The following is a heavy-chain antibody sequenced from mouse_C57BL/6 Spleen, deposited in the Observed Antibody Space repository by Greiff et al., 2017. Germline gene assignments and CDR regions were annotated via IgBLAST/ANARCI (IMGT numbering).Heavy chain of an antibody. D-gene: IGHD1-1*01. V-gene: IGHV5-17*01. CDR1: GFTFGDYG. J-gene: IGHJ1*03. Sequence: EVQLVESGGGLVKPGGSLKLSCAASGFTFGDYGMHWVRQAPEKGLEWVAYISSGSSTIYYADTVKGRFTISRDNAKNTLFLQMTSLRSEDTAMYYCARGYYYGSSPYWYFDVWGTGTTVTVSS. CDR2: ISSGSSTI. CDR3: ARGYYYGSSPYWYFDV.